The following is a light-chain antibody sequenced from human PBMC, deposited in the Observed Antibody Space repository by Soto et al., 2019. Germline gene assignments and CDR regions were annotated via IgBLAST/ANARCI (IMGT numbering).Light chain of an antibody. CDR1: QSVRTF. CDR2: DTS. J-gene: IGKJ1*01. Sequence: IVLTQSPATLSLSPGERATLSCRASQSVRTFLAWYQHKPGLAPRLLISDTSTRPTVIPARFSGSGSGTDFSLTSSSLEPADFEVYYCLHRSDWPWTFGQGTKVEI. CDR3: LHRSDWPWT. V-gene: IGKV3-11*01.